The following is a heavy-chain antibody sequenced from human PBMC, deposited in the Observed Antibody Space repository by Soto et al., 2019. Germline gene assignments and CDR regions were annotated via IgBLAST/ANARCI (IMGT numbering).Heavy chain of an antibody. D-gene: IGHD3-10*01. J-gene: IGHJ5*02. Sequence: EVQLLESGGGLAQPGGSLRLSCAASGFTLSSYAMSWVRQAPGKGLEWVSSISGSGGSTYYADSVKGRFTISRDNFKNTLYLQMNSLRAEDTAVYSCAKKDDPGEFPGGWFDPWGQGTLVTVSS. CDR3: AKKDDPGEFPGGWFDP. CDR1: GFTLSSYA. CDR2: ISGSGGST. V-gene: IGHV3-23*01.